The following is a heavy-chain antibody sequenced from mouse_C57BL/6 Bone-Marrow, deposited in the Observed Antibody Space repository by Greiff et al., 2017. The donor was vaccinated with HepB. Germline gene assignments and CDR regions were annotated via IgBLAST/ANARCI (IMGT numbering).Heavy chain of an antibody. D-gene: IGHD3-2*02. Sequence: VQLQQPGAELVKPGASVKLSCKASGYTFTSYWMHWVKQRPGQGLEWIGMIHPNSGSTNYNEKFKSKATLTVDKSSSTAYMQLSSLTSEDSAVYYCARSRQLRLPYAMDYWGQGTSVTVSS. CDR2: IHPNSGST. V-gene: IGHV1-64*01. CDR1: GYTFTSYW. J-gene: IGHJ4*01. CDR3: ARSRQLRLPYAMDY.